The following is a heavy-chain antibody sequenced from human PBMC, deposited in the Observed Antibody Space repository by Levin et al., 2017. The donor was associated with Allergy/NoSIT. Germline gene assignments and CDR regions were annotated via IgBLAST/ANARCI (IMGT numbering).Heavy chain of an antibody. D-gene: IGHD3-3*01. J-gene: IGHJ4*02. V-gene: IGHV3-30-3*01. CDR3: AREYYDFWSGYFGY. CDR2: ISYDGSNK. CDR1: GFTFSSYA. Sequence: SCAASGFTFSSYAMHWVRQAPGKGLEWVAVISYDGSNKYYADSVQGRFTISRDNSKNTLYLQMNSLRAEDTAVYYCAREYYDFWSGYFGYWGQGTLVTVSS.